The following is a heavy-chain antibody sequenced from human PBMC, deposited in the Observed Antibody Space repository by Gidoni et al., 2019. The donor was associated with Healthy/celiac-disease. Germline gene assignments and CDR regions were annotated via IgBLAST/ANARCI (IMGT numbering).Heavy chain of an antibody. V-gene: IGHV4-31*03. CDR2: IFYRGST. Sequence: QVQLQESGPGLVKPSQTLSLTCTVSGGSISSGGYYWRWIRQHPGKGLEWIWYIFYRGSTYYNPVLKSRVTISVDTSKNQFSLKLSSGTAADTAVYYCARVKRFVAGVRVYGMDVWGQGTTATVSS. J-gene: IGHJ6*02. D-gene: IGHD3-16*01. CDR3: ARVKRFVAGVRVYGMDV. CDR1: GGSISSGGYY.